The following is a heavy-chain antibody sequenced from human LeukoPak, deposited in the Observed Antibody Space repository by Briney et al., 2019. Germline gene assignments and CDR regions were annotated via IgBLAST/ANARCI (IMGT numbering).Heavy chain of an antibody. CDR2: IYYSGST. Sequence: SETLSLTCTVSGGSISSSSYYWGWIRQPPGKGLEWIGSIYYSGSTYYNPSLKSRVTISVDTSKNQFSLKLSSVTAADTAVYYCARVVVVVARFDYWGQGTLVTVSS. V-gene: IGHV4-39*07. CDR1: GGSISSSSYY. CDR3: ARVVVVVARFDY. D-gene: IGHD2-15*01. J-gene: IGHJ4*02.